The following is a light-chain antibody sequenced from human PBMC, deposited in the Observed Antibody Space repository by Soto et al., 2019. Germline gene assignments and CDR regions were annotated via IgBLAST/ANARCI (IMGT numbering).Light chain of an antibody. V-gene: IGKV1-33*01. CDR3: QHYDDVPYT. Sequence: DIQMTQSPSSLSASVGDRVTITCQASQDISNYLNWYQQKPGKAPKLLINDASRLQPGVPSRFSGSGSGTDFTFTISSLQPEDVATYYCQHYDDVPYTFGQGTXLXIK. J-gene: IGKJ2*01. CDR1: QDISNY. CDR2: DAS.